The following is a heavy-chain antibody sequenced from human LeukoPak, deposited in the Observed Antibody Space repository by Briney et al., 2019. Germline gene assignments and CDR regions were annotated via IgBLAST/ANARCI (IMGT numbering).Heavy chain of an antibody. Sequence: GGPLRLSCAASGFTFSDYYMSWIRQAPGKGLEWVSYISSSGSTIYYADSVKGRFTISRDNAKNSLYLQMNSLRAEDTAVYYCARGVGATHYYYYGMDVWGQGTTVTVSS. J-gene: IGHJ6*02. CDR1: GFTFSDYY. CDR3: ARGVGATHYYYYGMDV. CDR2: ISSSGSTI. D-gene: IGHD1-26*01. V-gene: IGHV3-11*01.